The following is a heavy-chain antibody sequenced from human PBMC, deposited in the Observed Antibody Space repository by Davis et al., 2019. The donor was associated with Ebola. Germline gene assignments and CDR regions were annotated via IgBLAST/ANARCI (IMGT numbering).Heavy chain of an antibody. CDR2: VS. CDR3: ARAVFHEVLDY. CDR1: GFTFRNHA. D-gene: IGHD3-3*01. J-gene: IGHJ4*02. V-gene: IGHV3-30*03. Sequence: PGGSLRLSCTASGFTFRNHAMHWVRQAPGKGLEWVAVVSVKGRFTISRDNSENTLYLQMNSLTADDTAVYYCARAVFHEVLDYWGQGTPVTVSS.